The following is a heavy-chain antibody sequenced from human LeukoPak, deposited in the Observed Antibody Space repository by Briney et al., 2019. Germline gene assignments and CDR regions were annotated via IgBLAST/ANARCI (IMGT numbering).Heavy chain of an antibody. D-gene: IGHD5-18*01. J-gene: IGHJ6*02. CDR1: GYTFTSYG. Sequence: ASVKVSCKASGYTFTSYGISWVRQAPGQGLEWMGWISAYNGNTNYAQKLQGRVTMTSDTSTSTAYMELRSLRSDDTAVYYCARRLQQFYYYGMDVWGQGTTVTVSS. CDR3: ARRLQQFYYYGMDV. V-gene: IGHV1-18*01. CDR2: ISAYNGNT.